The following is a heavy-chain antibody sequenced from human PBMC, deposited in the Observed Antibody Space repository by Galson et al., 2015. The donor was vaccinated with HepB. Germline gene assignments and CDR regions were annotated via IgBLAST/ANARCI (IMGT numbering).Heavy chain of an antibody. V-gene: IGHV3-74*01. CDR1: RFTFSHYW. CDR2: ISNDGTIT. Sequence: SLRLSCAASRFTFSHYWMHWVRQVPGKGLAWVSLISNDGTITNYADSVKGRFTISRDNARNTVYLQMDSLRAEDTAVYYCARVYSGWYWFDSWGQGTLVTVSS. D-gene: IGHD6-19*01. CDR3: ARVYSGWYWFDS. J-gene: IGHJ5*01.